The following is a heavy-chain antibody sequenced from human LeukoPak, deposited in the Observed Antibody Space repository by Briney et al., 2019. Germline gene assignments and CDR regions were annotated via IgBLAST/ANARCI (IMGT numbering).Heavy chain of an antibody. V-gene: IGHV1-46*01. CDR2: INPSGGST. CDR3: ARIPIVVIASGGY. D-gene: IGHD3-22*01. Sequence: IINPSGGSTSYAQKFQGRVTMTRDTSTSTAYMELRSLRSDDTAVYYCARIPIVVIASGGYWGQGTLVTVSS. J-gene: IGHJ4*02.